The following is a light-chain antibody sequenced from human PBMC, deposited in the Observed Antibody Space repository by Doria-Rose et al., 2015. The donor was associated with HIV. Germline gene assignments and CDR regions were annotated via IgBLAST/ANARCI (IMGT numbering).Light chain of an antibody. V-gene: IGKV3-20*01. Sequence: DTVMTQSPGTLSLSPGERATLSCRASQSFSSTYLTWYQQKPGQAPSLLIHDGSTRATGIPDRFSASGSGTDFTLTINRLEPEDFALYYCHQYGTSWTFGQGTKVEI. CDR1: QSFSSTY. J-gene: IGKJ1*01. CDR3: HQYGTSWT. CDR2: DGS.